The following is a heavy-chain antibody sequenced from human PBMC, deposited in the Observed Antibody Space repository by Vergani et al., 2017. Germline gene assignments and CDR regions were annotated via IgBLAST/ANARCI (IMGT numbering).Heavy chain of an antibody. CDR1: GYSFTSYW. D-gene: IGHD2-15*01. CDR3: ARHRGWGLVVVAATPWYYYYGMDV. CDR2: IYPGDSDT. J-gene: IGHJ6*02. Sequence: EVQLVQSGAEVKKPGESLKISCKCSGYSFTSYWIGWVRQMPGKGLEWMGIIYPGDSDTRYSPFFQGQVTISADKSISTAYLQWSSLKASDTAMYYCARHRGWGLVVVAATPWYYYYGMDVWGQGTTVTVSS. V-gene: IGHV5-51*01.